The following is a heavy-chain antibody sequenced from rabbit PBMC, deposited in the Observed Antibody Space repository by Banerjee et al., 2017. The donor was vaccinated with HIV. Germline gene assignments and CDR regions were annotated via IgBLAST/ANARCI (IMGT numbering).Heavy chain of an antibody. J-gene: IGHJ4*01. Sequence: QSLEESGGDLVKPGASLTLTCTASGFSFSSSYWICWVRQAPGKGLEWIACIYAGSSGSTWYASWAKGPFTISKTSSTTVTLQMTSLTAADTATYFCAGNFDLWGPGTLVTVS. CDR2: IYAGSSGST. CDR1: GFSFSSSYW. CDR3: AGNFDL. V-gene: IGHV1S40*01.